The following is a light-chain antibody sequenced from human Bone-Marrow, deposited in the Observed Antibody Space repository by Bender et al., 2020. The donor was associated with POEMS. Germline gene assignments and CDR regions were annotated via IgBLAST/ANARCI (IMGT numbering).Light chain of an antibody. CDR3: SSYTGSSTPV. Sequence: QSALTQPASVSGSPGQSITISCTGTTSDIGSYDLVSWYQQHPGKAPRLLIYDVNNRPSGVSNRLSGSKSDNTASLTISGLQAEDEADYYCSSYTGSSTPVFGGGTQLFVL. CDR2: DVN. CDR1: TSDIGSYDL. J-gene: IGLJ2*01. V-gene: IGLV2-14*02.